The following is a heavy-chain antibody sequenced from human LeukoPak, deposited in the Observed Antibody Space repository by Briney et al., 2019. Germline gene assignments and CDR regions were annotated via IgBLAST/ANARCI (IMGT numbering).Heavy chain of an antibody. J-gene: IGHJ6*03. Sequence: GGSLRLSCAASGFIVSSNYMSWVRQAPGKGLEWVSVIYGGGSTYYADSVKGRFTISRDNSKNTLYLQMNSLRAEDTAVYYCARGPAYYYYYYMDVWGKGTTVTVSS. CDR1: GFIVSSNY. CDR2: IYGGGST. CDR3: ARGPAYYYYYYMDV. V-gene: IGHV3-53*01.